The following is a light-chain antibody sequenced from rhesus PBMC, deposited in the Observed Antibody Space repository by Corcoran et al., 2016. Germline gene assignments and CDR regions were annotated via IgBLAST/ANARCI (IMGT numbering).Light chain of an antibody. Sequence: DIQMTQSPSSLSASVGDRVTITCRASQGISSWLAWYQQNPGKAPKLLIYKASSLQSGVPSRVSGSGSGTDFTLTISSLQPEDFATYCFHQYNSAPFTFGPGTKLDIK. CDR2: KAS. CDR3: HQYNSAPFT. CDR1: QGISSW. V-gene: IGKV1-21*01. J-gene: IGKJ3*01.